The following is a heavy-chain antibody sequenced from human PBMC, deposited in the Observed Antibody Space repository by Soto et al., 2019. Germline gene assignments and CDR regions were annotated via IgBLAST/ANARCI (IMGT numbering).Heavy chain of an antibody. CDR3: ARHREDYGDYFDY. D-gene: IGHD4-17*01. Sequence: PGESLKISCKGSGYSFTSYWIGWVRQMPGKGLEWMGIIYPGDSDTRYSPSFQGQVTISADKSISTAYLQWSSLKASDTAMYYCARHREDYGDYFDYWGQGTLVTVSA. CDR1: GYSFTSYW. CDR2: IYPGDSDT. J-gene: IGHJ4*02. V-gene: IGHV5-51*01.